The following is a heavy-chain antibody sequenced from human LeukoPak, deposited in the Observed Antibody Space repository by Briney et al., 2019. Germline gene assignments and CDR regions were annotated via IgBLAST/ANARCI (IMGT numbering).Heavy chain of an antibody. CDR1: GFTFSSYG. Sequence: RTLRRSCAASGFTFSSYGMHRVRPAPGKGLEGVAVIWYDENYKYYADSVKRRFTTSRDISRTTLYLQMNSMRAEDTAVYYCAIDLDTYGSGSYWLEWGQGTLVTVSS. D-gene: IGHD3-10*01. CDR3: AIDLDTYGSGSYWLE. CDR2: IWYDENYK. V-gene: IGHV3-33*01. J-gene: IGHJ4*02.